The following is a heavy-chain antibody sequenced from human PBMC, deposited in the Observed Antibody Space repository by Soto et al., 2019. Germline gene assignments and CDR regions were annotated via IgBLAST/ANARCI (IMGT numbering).Heavy chain of an antibody. CDR3: ARGGTTGLDY. D-gene: IGHD4-17*01. J-gene: IGHJ4*02. CDR1: GGSISSYY. V-gene: IGHV4-59*01. Sequence: QVQLQESGPGLVKPSETLSLTCTVSGGSISSYYWSWIRQPPGKGLEWIGYIYYSGSTNYNPSLMSRVTISVATSTNQFSLKLSSVTAADTAVYSCARGGTTGLDYWGQGTLVTVSS. CDR2: IYYSGST.